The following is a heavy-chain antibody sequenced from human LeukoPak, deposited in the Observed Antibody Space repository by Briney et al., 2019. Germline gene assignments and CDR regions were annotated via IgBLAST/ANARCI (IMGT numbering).Heavy chain of an antibody. D-gene: IGHD3-9*01. CDR2: INGGGSST. CDR1: GFTFSSCW. V-gene: IGHV3-74*01. CDR3: ATGSLPGGFDH. Sequence: GGSLRLSCAASGFTFSSCWMHWVRQAPGKGLVWVSRINGGGSSTNYADSVKGRFTISGDNAKNTLYLQMNSLRAEDTAVYYCATGSLPGGFDHWGQGTLVTVSS. J-gene: IGHJ4*02.